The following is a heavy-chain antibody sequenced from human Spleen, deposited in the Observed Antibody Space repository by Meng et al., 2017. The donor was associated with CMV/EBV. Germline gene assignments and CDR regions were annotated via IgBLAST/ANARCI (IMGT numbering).Heavy chain of an antibody. CDR2: IYYSEST. J-gene: IGHJ5*02. CDR1: GGSISSGDYY. CDR3: ARALRHNWFDP. Sequence: VRLQVSGPGLVKPSQTLSLTCPVSGGSISSGDYYWSWIRQPPGKGLEWIGYIYYSESTYYNPSLKSRVTISVDTSKNQFSLKLSSVTAADTAVYYCARALRHNWFDPWGQGTLVTVSS. V-gene: IGHV4-30-4*08.